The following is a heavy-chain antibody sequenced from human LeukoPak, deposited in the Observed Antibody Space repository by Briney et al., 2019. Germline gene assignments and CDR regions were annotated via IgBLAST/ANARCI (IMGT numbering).Heavy chain of an antibody. V-gene: IGHV1-18*01. CDR1: GYTFNTYG. J-gene: IGHJ4*02. Sequence: ASVKVSCKPSGYTFNTYGITWVRQAPGQGLEWMGWISPYNGNTNYAQKFQGRVTMTTDTSTSTAYMELRSLRSDDTAVYYCARARYTMVRGVIISLFDYWGQGTLVTVSS. D-gene: IGHD3-10*01. CDR2: ISPYNGNT. CDR3: ARARYTMVRGVIISLFDY.